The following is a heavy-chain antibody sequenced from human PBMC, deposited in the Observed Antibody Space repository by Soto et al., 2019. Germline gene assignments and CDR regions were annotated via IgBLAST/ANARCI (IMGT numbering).Heavy chain of an antibody. J-gene: IGHJ4*02. Sequence: PSETLSLTCAFYCGSFIGYYWSWIRQPPGKGLEWIGEINHSGSTNYNPSLKSRVTISVDTSKNQFSLKLSSVTAADTAVYYCAREPRLGFDSSGYYYYWGQGTLVTVSS. V-gene: IGHV4-34*01. CDR3: AREPRLGFDSSGYYYY. CDR1: CGSFIGYY. D-gene: IGHD3-22*01. CDR2: INHSGST.